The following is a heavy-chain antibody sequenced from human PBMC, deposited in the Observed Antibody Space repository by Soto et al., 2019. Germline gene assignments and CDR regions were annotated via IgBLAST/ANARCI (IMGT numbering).Heavy chain of an antibody. V-gene: IGHV1-69*02. D-gene: IGHD2-2*02. CDR3: AMEYCSSTSCYRDY. CDR1: GGTFSSYT. Sequence: QVQLVQSGAEVKKPGSSVKVSCKASGGTFSSYTISWVRQAPGQGIEWMGRIIPILGIANYAQKFQGRVTITTDKSTSTSYMELSSLRSEDTAVYYCAMEYCSSTSCYRDYWGQGTLVTVSS. CDR2: IIPILGIA. J-gene: IGHJ4*02.